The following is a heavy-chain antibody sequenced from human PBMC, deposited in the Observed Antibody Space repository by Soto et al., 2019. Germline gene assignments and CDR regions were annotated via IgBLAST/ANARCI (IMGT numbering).Heavy chain of an antibody. D-gene: IGHD2-8*02. J-gene: IGHJ4*02. Sequence: SETLSLTCAVYGGSFIGYCWSWIRQPPGKGLEWIGEINHSGSTNYNPSLKSRVTISVDTSKNQFSLKLSSVTAADTAVYYCARGQSSLLLDCWGQGVLVTVSS. CDR3: ARGQSSLLLDC. CDR2: INHSGST. CDR1: GGSFIGYC. V-gene: IGHV4-34*01.